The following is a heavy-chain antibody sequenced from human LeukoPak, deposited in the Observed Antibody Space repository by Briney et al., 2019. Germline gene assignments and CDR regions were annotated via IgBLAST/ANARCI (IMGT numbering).Heavy chain of an antibody. V-gene: IGHV3-48*02. CDR3: ARSVVVRGVIPFYFDY. CDR2: LSSSSSTI. J-gene: IGHJ4*02. CDR1: GFTFSSYS. D-gene: IGHD3-10*01. Sequence: GGSLRLSCAASGFTFSSYSRNWVRQAPGKGLEWVSYLSSSSSTIYYADSVKGRFTISRDNAKNSLYLQVNSLRDEDTAVYYCARSVVVRGVIPFYFDYWGQGTLVTVSS.